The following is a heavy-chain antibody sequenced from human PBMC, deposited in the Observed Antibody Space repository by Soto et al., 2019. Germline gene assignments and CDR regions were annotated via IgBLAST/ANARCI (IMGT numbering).Heavy chain of an antibody. CDR1: GFTFRSYG. Sequence: QVQLVESGGGVVQPGRSLRLSCTVSGFTFRSYGMHWVRQAPGKGLEWVAGISYDGSNEDYADSVKGRFTISRENFKNTLYLQMNSLRGEDTALYYCAKGLSVIQPWLMDAYWGQGTLVTVSS. CDR3: AKGLSVIQPWLMDAY. V-gene: IGHV3-30*18. D-gene: IGHD5-18*01. CDR2: ISYDGSNE. J-gene: IGHJ4*02.